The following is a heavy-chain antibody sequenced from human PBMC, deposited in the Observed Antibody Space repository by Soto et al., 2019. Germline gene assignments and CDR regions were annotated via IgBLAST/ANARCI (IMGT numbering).Heavy chain of an antibody. CDR2: ISSSSSTI. Sequence: GGSLRLSCAASGFTFSSYSMNWVRQAPGKGLEWVSYISSSSSTIYYADSVKGRFTISRDNAKNSLYLQMNSLRDEDTAVYYCARVRYYDSSGYYPDYWGQGTLVTVSS. CDR3: ARVRYYDSSGYYPDY. D-gene: IGHD3-22*01. CDR1: GFTFSSYS. J-gene: IGHJ4*02. V-gene: IGHV3-48*02.